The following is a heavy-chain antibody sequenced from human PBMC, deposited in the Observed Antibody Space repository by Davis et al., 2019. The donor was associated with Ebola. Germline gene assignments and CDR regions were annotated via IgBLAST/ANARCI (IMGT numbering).Heavy chain of an antibody. CDR1: GFTFSDYF. V-gene: IGHV3-11*01. CDR3: TRRVTATWGGNWFDP. Sequence: PGGSLRLSCAASGFTFSDYFMTWVRQAPGKGLEWVSYISSSGRIIYYADSVKGRFTISRDNAKNSLFLQMNSLRPEDTAVDYCTRRVTATWGGNWFDPWGQGTLVTVSS. J-gene: IGHJ5*02. CDR2: ISSSGRII. D-gene: IGHD4-23*01.